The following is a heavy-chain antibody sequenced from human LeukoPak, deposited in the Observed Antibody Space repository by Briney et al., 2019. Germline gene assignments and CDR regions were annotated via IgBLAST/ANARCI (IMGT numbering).Heavy chain of an antibody. D-gene: IGHD5-24*01. CDR1: GFTFSSYT. J-gene: IGHJ4*02. Sequence: PGRSLRLSCAASGFTFSSYTMHWVRQVPGKGLEWVALIWFDGSHEYYTDSVKGRCTISRDNSENTLYLQMGSLRAEDTAVYYCVRGRTMGVVIRDGYKVVPYFLDDWGQGTLVTVSS. V-gene: IGHV3-33*01. CDR3: VRGRTMGVVIRDGYKVVPYFLDD. CDR2: IWFDGSHE.